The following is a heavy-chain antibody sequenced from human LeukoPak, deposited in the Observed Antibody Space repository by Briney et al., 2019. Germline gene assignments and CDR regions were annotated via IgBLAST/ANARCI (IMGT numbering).Heavy chain of an antibody. J-gene: IGHJ1*01. Sequence: GGSLRLSCAASGFTFSSYGMHWVRQAPGKGLEWVAFIRYDGSNKYYADSVKGRFTISRDNAKNSLYLQMNSLRAEDTAVYYCARDQWGGYYDSSGYADGYFQHWGQGTLVTVSS. CDR3: ARDQWGGYYDSSGYADGYFQH. CDR1: GFTFSSYG. CDR2: IRYDGSNK. V-gene: IGHV3-30*02. D-gene: IGHD3-22*01.